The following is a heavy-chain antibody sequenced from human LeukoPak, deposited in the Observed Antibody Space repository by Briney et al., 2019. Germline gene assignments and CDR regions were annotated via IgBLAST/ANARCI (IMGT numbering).Heavy chain of an antibody. CDR1: GDIFTTYD. CDR2: MNPKSGDR. CDR3: ASGWYYHYFGTDV. V-gene: IGHV1-8*01. D-gene: IGHD2-15*01. Sequence: ASVEVSCKASGDIFTTYDVHWVRQASGQGLEWMGWMNPKSGDRGYAQKFQDRVAMTMNNSIRTAYMELRGLQPEDTAVYYCASGWYYHYFGTDVWGQGTTVIVSS. J-gene: IGHJ6*02.